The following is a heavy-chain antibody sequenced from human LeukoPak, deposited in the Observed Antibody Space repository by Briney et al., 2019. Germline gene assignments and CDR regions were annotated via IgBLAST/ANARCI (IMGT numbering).Heavy chain of an antibody. CDR3: ARDPLARSCSGGTCYPSHSDY. D-gene: IGHD2-15*01. J-gene: IGHJ4*02. V-gene: IGHV3-66*01. CDR1: GFTVSSNY. CDR2: IYSSGST. Sequence: PGGSLRLSCAASGFTVSSNYMSWVRQAPGKGLEWISVIYSSGSTYYADSVKGRFTISRDNSKNTVYLQMNSLKAEDTAVYYCARDPLARSCSGGTCYPSHSDYWGRGTLVTVSS.